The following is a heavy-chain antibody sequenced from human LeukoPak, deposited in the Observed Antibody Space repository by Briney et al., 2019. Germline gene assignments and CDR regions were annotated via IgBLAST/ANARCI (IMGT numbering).Heavy chain of an antibody. CDR2: ISGPGSTT. V-gene: IGHV3-23*01. Sequence: GVSLRLSCAASRFTFSGYAIIWLRQARGKGLECVATISGPGSTTYYADSVKGRFTISRDNSQNTLYLQMNSLRAEDTAIYYCAKDLSSDHLDAFDFWGQGTRVTVSS. CDR1: RFTFSGYA. J-gene: IGHJ3*01. D-gene: IGHD3-16*02. CDR3: AKDLSSDHLDAFDF.